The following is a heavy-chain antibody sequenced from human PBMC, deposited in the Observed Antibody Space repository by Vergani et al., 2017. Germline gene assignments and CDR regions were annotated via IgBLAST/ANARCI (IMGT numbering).Heavy chain of an antibody. V-gene: IGHV1-69*06. CDR1: GGTFSSYA. Sequence: QVQLVQSGAEVKKPGSSVKVSCKASGGTFSSYAISWVRQAPGQGLEWMGRIIPIFGTANYAQKFQGRVTMTRDTSTSTVYMELSSLRSEDTAVYYCARSTQYSSGWYEYYYGMDVWGQGTTVTVSS. D-gene: IGHD6-19*01. CDR2: IIPIFGTA. CDR3: ARSTQYSSGWYEYYYGMDV. J-gene: IGHJ6*02.